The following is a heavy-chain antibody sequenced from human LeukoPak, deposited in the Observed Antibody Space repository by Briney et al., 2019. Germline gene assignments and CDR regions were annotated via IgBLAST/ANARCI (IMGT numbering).Heavy chain of an antibody. CDR3: ARWRYCSGGSCYRGLGWFDP. V-gene: IGHV1-18*01. CDR2: ISAYNGNT. J-gene: IGHJ5*02. CDR1: GYTFTSYG. Sequence: ASVKVSCKASGYTFTSYGISWVRQAPGQGLEWMGWISAYNGNTNYAQKLQGRVTMTTDTSTSTAYMELRSLRSDDTAVHYCARWRYCSGGSCYRGLGWFDPWGQGTLVTVSS. D-gene: IGHD2-15*01.